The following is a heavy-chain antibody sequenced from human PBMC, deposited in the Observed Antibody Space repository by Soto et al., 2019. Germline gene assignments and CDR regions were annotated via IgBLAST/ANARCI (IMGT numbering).Heavy chain of an antibody. V-gene: IGHV4-34*01. CDR2: INHSGRV. D-gene: IGHD3-22*01. CDR1: GGSFSGHS. Sequence: PSETLSLTCAVYGGSFSGHSWTWIRQSPGKGLEWIGDINHSGRVNYSPSLKSRVTISLDTSKNQFSLTLSAVTAADTAMYYCSTRAYDTNGYYRFDPWGQGPLFTVSS. J-gene: IGHJ5*01. CDR3: STRAYDTNGYYRFDP.